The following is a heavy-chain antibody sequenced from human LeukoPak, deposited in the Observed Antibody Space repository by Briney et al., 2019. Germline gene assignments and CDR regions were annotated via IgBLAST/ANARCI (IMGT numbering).Heavy chain of an antibody. D-gene: IGHD2-8*01. Sequence: GGSLRLSCAASGFTFSRYAMSWARQAPGKGLEWVSGISGSGDTTYYADPVKGRFTISRDNSKNTLYLQMNSLRAEDTAIYYCAKDFGDCSNGVCYGKPFDYWGQGTLVTASS. CDR3: AKDFGDCSNGVCYGKPFDY. J-gene: IGHJ4*02. V-gene: IGHV3-23*01. CDR1: GFTFSRYA. CDR2: ISGSGDTT.